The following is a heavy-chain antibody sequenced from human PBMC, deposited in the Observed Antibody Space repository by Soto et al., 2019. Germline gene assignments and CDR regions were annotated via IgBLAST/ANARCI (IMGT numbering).Heavy chain of an antibody. D-gene: IGHD1-26*01. Sequence: QVQLVQSGAEVKKPGASVKVSCKASGYTFTSYYMHWVRQAPGQGLEWMGIINPSGGSTSYAQKFQGRVTRTRDTSTSTVYMELSSLRSEGTAVYYCARDGVWGGGSYYGEFAGKDNWFDPWGQGTLVTVSS. V-gene: IGHV1-46*01. CDR2: INPSGGST. CDR1: GYTFTSYY. J-gene: IGHJ5*02. CDR3: ARDGVWGGGSYYGEFAGKDNWFDP.